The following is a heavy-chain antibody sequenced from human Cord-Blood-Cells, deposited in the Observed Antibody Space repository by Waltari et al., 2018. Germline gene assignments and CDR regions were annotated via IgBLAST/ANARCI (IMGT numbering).Heavy chain of an antibody. D-gene: IGHD6-6*01. CDR2: IIPIFGTS. CDR3: ARASSIAARPYYYYMDV. Sequence: QVQLVQSGAEVKKPGSSVKVSCKASGGTFSSYAISWVRQAPGQGLEWMGGIIPIFGTSNYAQKCQGRVTITADESTSTAYMELSSLRSEDTAVYYCARASSIAARPYYYYMDVWGKGTTVTVSS. J-gene: IGHJ6*03. V-gene: IGHV1-69*01. CDR1: GGTFSSYA.